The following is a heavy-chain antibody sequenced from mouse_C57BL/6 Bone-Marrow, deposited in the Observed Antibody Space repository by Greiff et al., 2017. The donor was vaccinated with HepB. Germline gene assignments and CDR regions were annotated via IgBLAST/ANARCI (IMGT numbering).Heavy chain of an antibody. J-gene: IGHJ1*03. V-gene: IGHV1-55*01. CDR1: GYTFTSYW. CDR3: ARSIPVSSYGSSYWYFDV. Sequence: VQLQQPGAELVKPGASVKMSCKASGYTFTSYWITWVKQRPGQGLEWIGDIYPGSGSTNYNEKFKSKATLTVDTSSSTAYMQLSILTSEDSAVYYCARSIPVSSYGSSYWYFDVWGTGTTVTVSS. D-gene: IGHD1-1*01. CDR2: IYPGSGST.